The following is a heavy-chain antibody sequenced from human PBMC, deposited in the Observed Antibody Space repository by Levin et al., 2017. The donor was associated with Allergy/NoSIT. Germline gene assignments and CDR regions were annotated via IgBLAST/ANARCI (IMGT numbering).Heavy chain of an antibody. CDR2: ISSSSSTI. CDR1: GFTFSSYS. J-gene: IGHJ6*02. Sequence: AGGSLRLSCAASGFTFSSYSMNWVRQAPGKGLEWVSYISSSSSTIYYADSVKGRFTISRDNAKNSLYLQMNSLRAEDTAVYYCARVGGTLWPALDVWGQGTTVTVSS. CDR3: ARVGGTLWPALDV. D-gene: IGHD2/OR15-2a*01. V-gene: IGHV3-48*01.